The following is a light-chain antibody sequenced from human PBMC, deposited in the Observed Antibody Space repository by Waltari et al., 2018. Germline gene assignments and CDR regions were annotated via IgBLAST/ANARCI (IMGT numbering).Light chain of an antibody. CDR2: VVI. CDR1: NSDVCRFNL. V-gene: IGLV2-14*02. Sequence: QSALTQPASVSGSPGQSLPISCTGSNSDVCRFNLVSLYQQHPGNAPKLIISVVIHRPAGVSNRFSGSKSANTASLTISGLQAEDEADYYCSSYTSTRVFYVFGTGTTVIVL. CDR3: SSYTSTRVFYV. J-gene: IGLJ1*01.